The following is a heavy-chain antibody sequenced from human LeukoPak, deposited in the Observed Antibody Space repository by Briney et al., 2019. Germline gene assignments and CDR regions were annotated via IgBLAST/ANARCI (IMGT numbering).Heavy chain of an antibody. CDR1: GGSFSGYY. CDR3: ARDSGDRSGYVGAFDI. CDR2: INHSGSA. V-gene: IGHV4-34*01. J-gene: IGHJ3*02. Sequence: SETLSLTCAVYGGSFSGYYWSWIRQPPGKGLDWIGEINHSGSAYYNPSLKSRVTISIDTSKKQFSLKVNSVTAADTAVYYCARDSGDRSGYVGAFDIWGQGTMVTVSS. D-gene: IGHD3-22*01.